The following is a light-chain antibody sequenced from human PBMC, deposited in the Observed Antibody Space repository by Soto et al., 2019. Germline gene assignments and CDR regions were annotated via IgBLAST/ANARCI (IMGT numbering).Light chain of an antibody. V-gene: IGKV3-20*01. CDR3: QQYGSSPWT. CDR2: GAS. Sequence: ETVLTQSPGTLSLSPGERATLSCRASQTIRSNYLAWYRQTPGQAPRLLIYGASNRATGIADRFSGSGSGTAFTLIISRLEPEDFELYYCQQYGSSPWTFGQGTKVEIK. J-gene: IGKJ1*01. CDR1: QTIRSNY.